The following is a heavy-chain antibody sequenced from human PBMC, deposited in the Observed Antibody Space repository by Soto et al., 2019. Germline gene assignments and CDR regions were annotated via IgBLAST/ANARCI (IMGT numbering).Heavy chain of an antibody. D-gene: IGHD3-10*01. J-gene: IGHJ6*02. CDR1: GGSISSGGYY. V-gene: IGHV4-31*03. CDR2: IYYSGST. Sequence: SETLSLTCTVSGGSISSGGYYWSWIRQHPGKGLEWIGYIYYSGSTYYNPSLKSRVTISVDTSKNQFSLKLSSVTAADTAVYYCARDQYYGSGSHRSEDYYYYYGMDVWGQGTTVTVSS. CDR3: ARDQYYGSGSHRSEDYYYYYGMDV.